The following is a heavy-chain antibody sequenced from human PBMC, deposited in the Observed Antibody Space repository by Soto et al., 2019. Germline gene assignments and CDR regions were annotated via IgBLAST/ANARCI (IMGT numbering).Heavy chain of an antibody. CDR3: AREPYSSSWYRPYYYGMDV. V-gene: IGHV1-18*01. CDR1: GYTFTSYG. CDR2: ISAYNGNT. J-gene: IGHJ6*02. D-gene: IGHD6-13*01. Sequence: ASVKVSFKASGYTFTSYGISWVRQAPGQGLEWMGWISAYNGNTNYAQKLQGRVTMTTDTSTSTAYMELRSLRSDDTAVYYCAREPYSSSWYRPYYYGMDVWGQGTTVTVSS.